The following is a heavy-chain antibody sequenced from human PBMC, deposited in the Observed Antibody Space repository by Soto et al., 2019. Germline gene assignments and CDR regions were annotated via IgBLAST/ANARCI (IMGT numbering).Heavy chain of an antibody. CDR1: GGSISSGGYS. Sequence: SETLSLTCAVSGGSISSGGYSWSWIRQPPWKGLEWIGYIYHSGSTYYNPFLKIRVTISVDRSKNQFSLMLSSVTAADTAVYYCARVPDRWGQGTLVTVSS. CDR3: ARVPDR. J-gene: IGHJ5*02. CDR2: IYHSGST. V-gene: IGHV4-30-2*01. D-gene: IGHD2-2*01.